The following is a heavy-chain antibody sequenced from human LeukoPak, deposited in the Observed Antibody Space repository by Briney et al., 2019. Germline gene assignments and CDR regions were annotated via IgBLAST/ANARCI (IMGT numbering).Heavy chain of an antibody. CDR1: GFTVSSNY. J-gene: IGHJ4*02. CDR2: IYRGGSK. CDR3: SSSTGMLFLDF. D-gene: IGHD2-21*01. Sequence: GGSLRLSCAASGFTVSSNYMSWVRQAPGKGLEWVSDIYRGGSKNYTDSVRGRVTISRDNSTNTLYLQMNSLRADDTAVYYCSSSTGMLFLDFWGQGALVTVSS. V-gene: IGHV3-53*01.